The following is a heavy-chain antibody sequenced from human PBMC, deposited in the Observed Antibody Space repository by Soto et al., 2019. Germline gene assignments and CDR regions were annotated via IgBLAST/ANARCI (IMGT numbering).Heavy chain of an antibody. Sequence: PGGSLRPSCSASGLTFSGYWMSWVRQAPGKGLEWVANIKRDGSEIYYVDSVKGRFTISRDNAKDSLYLQMNSLRAEDTAVYYCARAPYCTGGSCSSRVPDYWGQGTLVTVSS. V-gene: IGHV3-7*03. CDR2: IKRDGSEI. CDR1: GLTFSGYW. J-gene: IGHJ4*02. D-gene: IGHD2-15*01. CDR3: ARAPYCTGGSCSSRVPDY.